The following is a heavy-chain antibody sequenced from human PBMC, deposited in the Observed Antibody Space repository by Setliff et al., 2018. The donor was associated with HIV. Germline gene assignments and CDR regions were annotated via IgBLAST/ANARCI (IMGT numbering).Heavy chain of an antibody. J-gene: IGHJ5*02. CDR1: GYTFTNYG. CDR2: INVGSGNT. Sequence: ASVKVSCKASGYTFTNYGISWVRQAPGQRLEWMGWINVGSGNTKYSLRFQDRVTLTRDTSATTAYMELSSLRSEDTAVYYCARDVGSVWHNWFDPWGQGTLVTVSS. V-gene: IGHV1-3*01. CDR3: ARDVGSVWHNWFDP. D-gene: IGHD6-19*01.